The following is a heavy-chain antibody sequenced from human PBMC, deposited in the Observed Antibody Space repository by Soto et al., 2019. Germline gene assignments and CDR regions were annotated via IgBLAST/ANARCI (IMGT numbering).Heavy chain of an antibody. J-gene: IGHJ4*02. Sequence: SETLSLTCTVSGDSISSGDYYWTWFRQSPGKGPEWIGYIYYSGSTHYNPSLKSRLTMSVDTSKSQFSLKLSSVTAADTAVYYCARVPNYYDTSGYVYWGQETLVTVSS. V-gene: IGHV4-30-4*01. D-gene: IGHD3-22*01. CDR1: GDSISSGDYY. CDR3: ARVPNYYDTSGYVY. CDR2: IYYSGST.